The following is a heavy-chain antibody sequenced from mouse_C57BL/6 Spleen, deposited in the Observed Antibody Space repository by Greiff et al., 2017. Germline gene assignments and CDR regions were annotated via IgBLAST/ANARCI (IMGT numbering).Heavy chain of an antibody. V-gene: IGHV1-69*01. CDR1: GYTFTSYW. D-gene: IGHD2-5*01. CDR2: IDPSDSYT. J-gene: IGHJ2*01. Sequence: VQLQQPGAELVMPGASVKLSCTASGYTFTSYWMHWVKQRPGQGLEWIGEIDPSDSYTNYNQKFKGKSTLTVDKASSTAYMQHSSLTSEDTAVYYCARGTIVTYYFGYWGQGTTLTVSS. CDR3: ARGTIVTYYFGY.